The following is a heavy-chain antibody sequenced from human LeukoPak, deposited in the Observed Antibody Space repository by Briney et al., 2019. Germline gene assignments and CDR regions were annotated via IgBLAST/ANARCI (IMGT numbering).Heavy chain of an antibody. CDR1: GFTFSSYG. CDR2: ISYDGSNK. D-gene: IGHD6-13*01. CDR3: ANGGYTSSWYVVDY. J-gene: IGHJ4*02. V-gene: IGHV3-30*18. Sequence: QPGRSLRLSCAASGFTFSSYGMHWVRQAPGKGLEWVAVISYDGSNKYYADSVKGRFTTSRDNSKNTLYLQMSSLRPEDTAVYYCANGGYTSSWYVVDYWGQGTLVTVSS.